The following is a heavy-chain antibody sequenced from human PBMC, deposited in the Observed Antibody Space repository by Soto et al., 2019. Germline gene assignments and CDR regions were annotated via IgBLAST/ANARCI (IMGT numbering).Heavy chain of an antibody. Sequence: SETLSLTCAVYGGSFSAYYWSWIRQPPGKGLEWIGYIYYSGSTNYNPSLKSRVTISVDTSKNQFSLKLSSVTAADTAVYYCAVTYYYYYYGMDVWGQGTTVTVSS. V-gene: IGHV4-59*01. D-gene: IGHD2-21*02. CDR3: AVTYYYYYYGMDV. CDR1: GGSFSAYY. CDR2: IYYSGST. J-gene: IGHJ6*02.